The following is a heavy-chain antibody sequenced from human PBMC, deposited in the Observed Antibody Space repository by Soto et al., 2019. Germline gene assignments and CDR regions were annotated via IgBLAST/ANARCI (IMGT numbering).Heavy chain of an antibody. Sequence: AGESLKISCQGSGYAFSSYWIAWVRQMPGKGLEWMGIIYPGDSDTRYSPSFQGQVTISVDKSITTAYLQWSSLKASDTAMYYCARHGFYGDYASNYFDPWGQGTLVTVSS. V-gene: IGHV5-51*01. D-gene: IGHD4-17*01. CDR3: ARHGFYGDYASNYFDP. CDR2: IYPGDSDT. CDR1: GYAFSSYW. J-gene: IGHJ5*02.